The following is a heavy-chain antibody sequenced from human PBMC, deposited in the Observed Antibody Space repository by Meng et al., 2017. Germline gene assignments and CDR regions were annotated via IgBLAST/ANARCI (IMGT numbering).Heavy chain of an antibody. CDR1: GFTFSSYE. Sequence: GGSLRLSCAASGFTFSSYEMNWVRQAPGKGLEWVSYISSSGSTIYYADSVKGRFTISRENAKNSLHLQMNSLRAGDTAVYYCARADRSWRRVWVGFYYYYYGMDVWGQGTTVTVSS. CDR2: ISSSGSTI. CDR3: ARADRSWRRVWVGFYYYYYGMDV. J-gene: IGHJ6*02. V-gene: IGHV3-48*03. D-gene: IGHD1-26*01.